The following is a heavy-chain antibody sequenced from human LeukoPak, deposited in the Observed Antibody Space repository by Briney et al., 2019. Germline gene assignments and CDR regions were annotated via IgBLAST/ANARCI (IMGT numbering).Heavy chain of an antibody. CDR2: IIPIFGTA. Sequence: SVKVSCKASGGTFSSYAISWVRQAPGQGLEWMGGIIPIFGTANYAQKFQGRVTITTYESTSTAYMELSSLRSEDTAVYYCASGVARDGYNKVYWGQGTLVSVSS. CDR3: ASGVARDGYNKVY. J-gene: IGHJ4*02. V-gene: IGHV1-69*05. CDR1: GGTFSSYA. D-gene: IGHD5-24*01.